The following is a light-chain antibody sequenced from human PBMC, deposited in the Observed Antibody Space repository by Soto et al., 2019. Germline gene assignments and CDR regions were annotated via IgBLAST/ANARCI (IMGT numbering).Light chain of an antibody. CDR2: GAS. Sequence: EIVLTQSPGTLSVSPGERATLSCRASQSVSINLAWYQQKPGQAPRLLIYGASTRATGFPARFSGSGSGTDFTLTINSLQSEDSAVYYCQQYSNWPPVTFGGGTKVDIK. J-gene: IGKJ4*01. CDR1: QSVSIN. CDR3: QQYSNWPPVT. V-gene: IGKV3-15*01.